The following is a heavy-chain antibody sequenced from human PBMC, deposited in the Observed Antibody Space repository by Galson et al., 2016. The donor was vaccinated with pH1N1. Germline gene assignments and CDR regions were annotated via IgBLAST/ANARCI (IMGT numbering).Heavy chain of an antibody. D-gene: IGHD6-6*01. J-gene: IGHJ6*02. Sequence: ETLSLTCTVSGGSVSSNTYYWSWIRQPPGKGLEWIGYIYYSGSTSYNPSLKSRVTISVDTSKNQFSLKVNSVSAADAAVYYCARGRMAPRQVGYFYYGMDVWGQGTTVTVSS. V-gene: IGHV4-61*01. CDR1: GGSVSSNTYY. CDR2: IYYSGST. CDR3: ARGRMAPRQVGYFYYGMDV.